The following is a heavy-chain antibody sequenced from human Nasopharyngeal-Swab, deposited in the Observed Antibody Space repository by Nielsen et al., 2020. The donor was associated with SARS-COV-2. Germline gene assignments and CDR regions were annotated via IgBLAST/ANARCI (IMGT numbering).Heavy chain of an antibody. D-gene: IGHD3-9*01. J-gene: IGHJ6*02. CDR1: GGSISSGGYY. CDR2: IYYSGST. CDR3: ATSTISNLYYYYGMDV. V-gene: IGHV4-61*08. Sequence: SETLSLTCTVSGGSISSGGYYWSWIRQHPGKGLEWIGYIYYSGSTNYNPSLKSRVTISVDTSKNQFSLKLSSVTAADTAVYYCATSTISNLYYYYGMDVWGQGTTVTVSS.